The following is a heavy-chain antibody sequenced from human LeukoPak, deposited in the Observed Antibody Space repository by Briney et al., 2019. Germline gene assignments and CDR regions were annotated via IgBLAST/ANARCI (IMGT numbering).Heavy chain of an antibody. CDR3: ASLSGSYYGGSDY. CDR2: MNPNSGNT. CDR1: GYTFTSYD. Sequence: GASVKVSCKASGYTFTSYDINWVRQATGQGLEWMGWMNPNSGNTGDAQKFQGRVTMTRNTSISTAYMELSSLRSEDTAVYYCASLSGSYYGGSDYWGQGTLVTVCS. J-gene: IGHJ4*02. V-gene: IGHV1-8*01. D-gene: IGHD1-26*01.